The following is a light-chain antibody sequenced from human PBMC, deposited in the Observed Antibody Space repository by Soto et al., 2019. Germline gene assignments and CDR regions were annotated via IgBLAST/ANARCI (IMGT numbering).Light chain of an antibody. CDR2: DAS. CDR3: QQYSNWPSLT. Sequence: EIVLTQSPATLSLSPGERATLSCRASQSVRSSLGWYKQRPGQAPRLLIYDASNTATGIPARFSGSGSGTDFTLTISSLEPEDFAVYYCQQYSNWPSLTFGGGTKVDIK. V-gene: IGKV3-11*01. CDR1: QSVRSS. J-gene: IGKJ4*02.